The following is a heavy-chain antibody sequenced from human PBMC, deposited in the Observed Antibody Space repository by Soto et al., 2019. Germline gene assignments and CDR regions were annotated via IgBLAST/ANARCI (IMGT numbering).Heavy chain of an antibody. D-gene: IGHD3-3*01. Sequence: SETRCLTCTVSGGSISSSSYYWGWIRQPPGKRLEWIGSIYYSGSTYYNPSLKSRVTISVDTSKNQFSLKLSSVTAADTAVYYCASLGGGYDFWSGSYYYGMDVWGQGTTVTVS. J-gene: IGHJ6*02. CDR3: ASLGGGYDFWSGSYYYGMDV. CDR2: IYYSGST. CDR1: GGSISSSSYY. V-gene: IGHV4-39*01.